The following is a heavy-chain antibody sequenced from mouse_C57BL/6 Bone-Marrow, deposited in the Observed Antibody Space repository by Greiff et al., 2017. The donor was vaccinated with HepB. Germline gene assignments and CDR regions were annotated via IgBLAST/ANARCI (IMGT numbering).Heavy chain of an antibody. CDR3: TVYYDEDWFAY. Sequence: EVQVVESGGGLVQPGGSMKLSCAASGFTFSDAWMDWVRQSPEKGLEWVAEIRNKANNHATYYAESVKGRFTISRDDSKSSVYLQMNSLRAEDTGIYYCTVYYDEDWFAYWGQGTLVTVSA. J-gene: IGHJ3*01. V-gene: IGHV6-6*01. D-gene: IGHD2-4*01. CDR2: IRNKANNHAT. CDR1: GFTFSDAW.